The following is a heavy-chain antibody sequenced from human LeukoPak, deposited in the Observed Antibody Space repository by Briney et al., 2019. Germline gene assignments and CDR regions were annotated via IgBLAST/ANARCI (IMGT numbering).Heavy chain of an antibody. CDR2: IYSSGST. V-gene: IGHV4-4*07. CDR3: ARGGKATVVTM. J-gene: IGHJ4*02. CDR1: GGSINSYY. Sequence: PSETLSLTCTVSGGSINSYYWSWLRQPAGKGLEWIGRIYSSGSTNYTPSLKSRVSMSVDTSKNQFSLKLTSVTAADTAVYYCARGGKATVVTMWGQGILVTVSP. D-gene: IGHD4-23*01.